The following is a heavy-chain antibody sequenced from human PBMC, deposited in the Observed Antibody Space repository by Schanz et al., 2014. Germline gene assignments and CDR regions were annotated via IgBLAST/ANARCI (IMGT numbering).Heavy chain of an antibody. J-gene: IGHJ4*02. Sequence: QVQLIQSGAEVKKPGASVKVSCTASGYTFTSYDINWVRQAPGQGLEWLGWMNPNSGNPGFAQKFRGRVTMTRNTSMSTAYIELHILTSDDTAVYYCASSGAGYSSSWDFDYWGQGTLVTVSS. D-gene: IGHD6-13*01. CDR2: MNPNSGNP. CDR1: GYTFTSYD. CDR3: ASSGAGYSSSWDFDY. V-gene: IGHV1-8*01.